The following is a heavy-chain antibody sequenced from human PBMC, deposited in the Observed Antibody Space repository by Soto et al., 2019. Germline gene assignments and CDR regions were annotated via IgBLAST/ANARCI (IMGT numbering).Heavy chain of an antibody. V-gene: IGHV4-59*12. CDR2: VYYSGST. J-gene: IGHJ4*02. CDR3: ARASSSSWYIFDY. CDR1: GGSISSYY. D-gene: IGHD6-13*01. Sequence: SETLSLTCTVSGGSISSYYWSWIRQPPGKGLEWIGYVYYSGSTNYNPSLKSRVTISVDKSKNQFSLKLSSVTAADTAVYYCARASSSSWYIFDYWGQGTLVTVSS.